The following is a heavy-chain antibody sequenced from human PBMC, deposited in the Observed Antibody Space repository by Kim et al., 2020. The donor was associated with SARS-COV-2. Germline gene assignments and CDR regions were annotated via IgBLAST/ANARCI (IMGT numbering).Heavy chain of an antibody. CDR2: ISYDGSNK. Sequence: GGSLRLSCAASGFTFSSYGMHWVRQAPGKGLEWVAVISYDGSNKYYADSVKGRFTISRDNSKNTLYLQMNSLRAEDTAVYYCAKNHCGSSTSCYTNWFDPWGQGTLVTVSS. CDR1: GFTFSSYG. CDR3: AKNHCGSSTSCYTNWFDP. D-gene: IGHD2-2*02. V-gene: IGHV3-30*18. J-gene: IGHJ5*02.